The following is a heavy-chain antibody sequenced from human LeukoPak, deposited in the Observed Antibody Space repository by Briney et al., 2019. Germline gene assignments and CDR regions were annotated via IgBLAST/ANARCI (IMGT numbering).Heavy chain of an antibody. Sequence: PSETLSLTCTVSGGSISSSSYYWSWIRQHPGKGLEWIGYIYYSGSTYYNPSLKSRVTISVDTSKNQFSLKLSSVTAADTAVYYCARDGLALENSFDIWGQGTMVTVSS. J-gene: IGHJ3*02. D-gene: IGHD1-1*01. V-gene: IGHV4-31*03. CDR2: IYYSGST. CDR3: ARDGLALENSFDI. CDR1: GGSISSSSYY.